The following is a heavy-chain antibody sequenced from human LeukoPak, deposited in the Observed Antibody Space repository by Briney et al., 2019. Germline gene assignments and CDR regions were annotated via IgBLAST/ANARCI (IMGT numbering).Heavy chain of an antibody. CDR1: GFTFSSYE. Sequence: PGGSLRLSCAASGFTFSSYEMNWVRQAPGKGLEWVSYISSSGSTIYYADSVKGRFTISRDNAKNSLYLQMNSLRAEDTAVYYCARGATFSSGWLNWFDPWGQGTLVTVSS. J-gene: IGHJ5*02. D-gene: IGHD6-19*01. CDR2: ISSSGSTI. V-gene: IGHV3-48*03. CDR3: ARGATFSSGWLNWFDP.